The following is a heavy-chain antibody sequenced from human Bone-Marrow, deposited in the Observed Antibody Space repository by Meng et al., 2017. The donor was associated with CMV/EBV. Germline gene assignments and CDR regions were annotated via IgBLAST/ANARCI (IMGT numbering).Heavy chain of an antibody. J-gene: IGHJ2*01. D-gene: IGHD6-6*01. V-gene: IGHV3-49*04. CDR1: GFTFGDYA. CDR2: IRSKAYGGTT. CDR3: TRGEPLGRYFDL. Sequence: GGSLRLSCTASGFTFGDYAMSWVRQAPGKGLEWVGFIRSKAYGGTTEYAASVKGRFTISRDDSKSIAYLQMNSLKTEDTAVYYCTRGEPLGRYFDLWGRGTLVTVSS.